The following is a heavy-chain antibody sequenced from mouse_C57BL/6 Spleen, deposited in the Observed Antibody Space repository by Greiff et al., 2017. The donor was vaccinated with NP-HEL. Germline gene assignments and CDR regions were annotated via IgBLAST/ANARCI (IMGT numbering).Heavy chain of an antibody. J-gene: IGHJ2*01. Sequence: EVQLQQSGAELVRPGASVKLSCTASGFNIKDDYMHWVKQRPEQGLEWIGWIDPENGDTEYASKFQGKATITADTSSNTAYLQLSSLTSEDTAVDYCTTGYYGNYVGYWGQGTTLTVSS. CDR1: GFNIKDDY. CDR2: IDPENGDT. CDR3: TTGYYGNYVGY. V-gene: IGHV14-4*01. D-gene: IGHD2-1*01.